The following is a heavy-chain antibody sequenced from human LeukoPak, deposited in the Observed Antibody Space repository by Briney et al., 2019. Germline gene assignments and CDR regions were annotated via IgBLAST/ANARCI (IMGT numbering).Heavy chain of an antibody. Sequence: SETLSLTCAVSGDSFNDYYWSWVRQTPGRGLEWIGEINHSGYTNDSPSLKSRVTLSIDTSRNQFSLNLRSVTAADPAIYYCTRMTTGHDYWGQGTLVTVSS. J-gene: IGHJ4*02. D-gene: IGHD4-17*01. CDR2: INHSGYT. V-gene: IGHV4-34*01. CDR1: GDSFNDYY. CDR3: TRMTTGHDY.